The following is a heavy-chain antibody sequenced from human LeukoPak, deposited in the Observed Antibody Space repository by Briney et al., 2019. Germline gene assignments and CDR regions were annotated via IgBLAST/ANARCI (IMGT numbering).Heavy chain of an antibody. V-gene: IGHV3-53*01. CDR3: ARVRGRDGYSDY. J-gene: IGHJ4*02. CDR2: IYSSGST. CDR1: GFTFSSYA. D-gene: IGHD5-24*01. Sequence: KTGGSLRLSCVASGFTFSSYAMSWVRQAPGKGLEWVSVIYSSGSTYYADSVKGRFTISRDNSKNTLHLQMNTLRAEDTAVYYCARVRGRDGYSDYWGQGILVIVSA.